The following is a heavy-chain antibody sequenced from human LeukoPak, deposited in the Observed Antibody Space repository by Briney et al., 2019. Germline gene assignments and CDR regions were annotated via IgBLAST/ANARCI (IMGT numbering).Heavy chain of an antibody. J-gene: IGHJ4*02. CDR1: GGTFSSYA. Sequence: ASVKVSCKASGGTFSSYAISWARQAPGQGLEWMGRIIPIFGTANYAQKFQGRVTITTDESTSTAYMELSSLRSEDTAVYYCARDRPGYGDYWFDYWGQGTLVTVSS. CDR2: IIPIFGTA. CDR3: ARDRPGYGDYWFDY. D-gene: IGHD4-17*01. V-gene: IGHV1-69*05.